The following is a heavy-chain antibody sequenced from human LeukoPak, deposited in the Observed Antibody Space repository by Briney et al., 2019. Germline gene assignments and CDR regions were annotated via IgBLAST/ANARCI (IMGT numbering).Heavy chain of an antibody. D-gene: IGHD3-3*01. Sequence: SETLSLTCAVYGGSFSGYYWSWIRQPPGKGLEWIGEINHSGSTNYSPSLKSRVTISVDTSKNQFSLKLSSVTAADTAVYYCARGGKAYDFWSGYHRENWFDPWGQGTLVTVSS. CDR2: INHSGST. J-gene: IGHJ5*02. CDR1: GGSFSGYY. CDR3: ARGGKAYDFWSGYHRENWFDP. V-gene: IGHV4-34*01.